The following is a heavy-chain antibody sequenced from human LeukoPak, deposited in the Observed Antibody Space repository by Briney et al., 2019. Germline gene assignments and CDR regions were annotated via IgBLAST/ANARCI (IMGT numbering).Heavy chain of an antibody. Sequence: GRSLRLSCAASGFTFSSYAMHWVRQAPGKGLEWVAVISYDGSNKYYAGSVKGRFTISRDNSKNTLYLQMNSLRAEDTAVYYCARDRGQTLDYWGQGTLVTVSS. V-gene: IGHV3-30*01. CDR2: ISYDGSNK. CDR1: GFTFSSYA. J-gene: IGHJ4*02. CDR3: ARDRGQTLDY. D-gene: IGHD1-26*01.